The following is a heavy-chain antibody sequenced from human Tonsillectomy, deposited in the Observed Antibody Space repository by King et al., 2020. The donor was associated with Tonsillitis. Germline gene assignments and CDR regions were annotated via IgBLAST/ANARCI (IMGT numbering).Heavy chain of an antibody. CDR3: AKASAYNYGDFDY. Sequence: VQLVESGGGLVQPGRSLRLSCAASGFTFDDYAIHWVRQAPGKGLEWVSGTSWNSGKIGYADSVKGRFTISRDNAKNSLYLQMNSLRADDTALYYCAKASAYNYGDFDYWGQGILVTVSS. CDR1: GFTFDDYA. D-gene: IGHD5-18*01. J-gene: IGHJ4*02. V-gene: IGHV3-9*01. CDR2: TSWNSGKI.